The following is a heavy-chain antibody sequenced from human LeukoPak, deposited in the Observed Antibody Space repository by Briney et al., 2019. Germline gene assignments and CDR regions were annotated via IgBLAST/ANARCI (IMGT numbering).Heavy chain of an antibody. CDR2: IIPIFGTA. Sequence: ASVKVSCKASGGTFSSYAINWVRQAPGQGLEWMGGIIPIFGTANYAQKFQGRVTITTDESTSTAYMELSSLRSEDTAVYYCARNPKEMATIINYFDYWGQGTLVTVSS. CDR3: ARNPKEMATIINYFDY. D-gene: IGHD5-24*01. V-gene: IGHV1-69*05. CDR1: GGTFSSYA. J-gene: IGHJ4*02.